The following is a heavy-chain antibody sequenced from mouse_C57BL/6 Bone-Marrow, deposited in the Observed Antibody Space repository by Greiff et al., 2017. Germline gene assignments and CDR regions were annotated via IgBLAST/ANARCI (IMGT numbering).Heavy chain of an antibody. CDR2: INPSSGYT. D-gene: IGHD1-2*01. J-gene: IGHJ1*03. Sequence: VQLQQSGAELAKPGASVKLSCKASGYTFTSYWMHWVKQRPGQGLEWIGYINPSSGYTKYNQKFKDKATLPADKSSSTAYMQLSSLTYEDSAVYYCARLRRYYGPDWYFDVWGTGTTVTVSS. CDR1: GYTFTSYW. V-gene: IGHV1-7*01. CDR3: ARLRRYYGPDWYFDV.